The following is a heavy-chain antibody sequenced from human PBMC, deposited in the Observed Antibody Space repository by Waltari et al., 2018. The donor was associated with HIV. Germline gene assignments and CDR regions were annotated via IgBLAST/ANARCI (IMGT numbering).Heavy chain of an antibody. CDR3: SRGLYYYDLIDD. Sequence: QVQLVQSGAEVKKPGSSVKVSCKASGGTFSSYAISWVRQAPGQGLEWMGRIIPILGIANDAQKFQGRVTITADKSTSTAYMELSSLRSEDTAVYYCSRGLYYYDLIDDWGQGTLVTVSS. D-gene: IGHD3-22*01. CDR1: GGTFSSYA. J-gene: IGHJ4*02. V-gene: IGHV1-69*04. CDR2: IIPILGIA.